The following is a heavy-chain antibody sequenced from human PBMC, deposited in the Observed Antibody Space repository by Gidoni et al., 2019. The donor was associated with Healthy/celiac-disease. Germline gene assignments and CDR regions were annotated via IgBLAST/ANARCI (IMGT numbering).Heavy chain of an antibody. D-gene: IGHD5-12*01. CDR1: GFTFSSYS. CDR3: AREGSRKGLQLISNPNNYFDY. CDR2: ISSSSSYI. Sequence: EVQLVESGGGLVKPGGSLSLSCAASGFTFSSYSMHWVRQAPGKGLEWVSSISSSSSYIYYADSVKGRFTISRDNAKNSLYLQMNSLRAEDTAVYYCAREGSRKGLQLISNPNNYFDYWGQGTLVTVSS. V-gene: IGHV3-21*01. J-gene: IGHJ4*02.